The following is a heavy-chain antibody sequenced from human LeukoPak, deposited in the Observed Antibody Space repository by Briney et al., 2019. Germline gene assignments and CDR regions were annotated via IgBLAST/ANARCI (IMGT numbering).Heavy chain of an antibody. CDR3: ARHKGILRFLDLNWFDP. V-gene: IGHV4-39*01. CDR2: IYYSGST. CDR1: GGSISSSSYY. D-gene: IGHD3-3*01. Sequence: PSETLSLTCTVSGGSISSSSYYWGWIRQPPGKGLEWIGGIYYSGSTYYNPSLKSRVTISVDTSKNQFSLKLSSVTAADTAVYYCARHKGILRFLDLNWFDPWGQGTLVTVSS. J-gene: IGHJ5*02.